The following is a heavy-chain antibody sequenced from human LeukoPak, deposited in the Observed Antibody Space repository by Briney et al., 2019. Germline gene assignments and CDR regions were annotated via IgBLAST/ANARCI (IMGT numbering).Heavy chain of an antibody. Sequence: PGGSLRLSCAASGFTFSSYAMSWVRQAPGKGLEWVSVIYSGGSTYYADSVKGRFTISRDNSKNTLYLQMNSLRAEDTAVYYCAAHTPPGFGVSIWGQGTLVTVSS. CDR3: AAHTPPGFGVSI. CDR1: GFTFSSYA. CDR2: IYSGGST. J-gene: IGHJ4*02. D-gene: IGHD3-10*01. V-gene: IGHV3-53*01.